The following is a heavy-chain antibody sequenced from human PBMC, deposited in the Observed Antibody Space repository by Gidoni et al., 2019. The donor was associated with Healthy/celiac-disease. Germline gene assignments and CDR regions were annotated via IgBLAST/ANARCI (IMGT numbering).Heavy chain of an antibody. CDR2: IGTAGET. Sequence: EVQLVESGGGLVQPWGSLRLSCAASGFPFSSYDMHWVRQATGKGLEWVSAIGTAGETYYPGAVKGRFTISRENAKNSLYLQMNSLRAGDTAVYYCARGGYGDYDDDAFDIWGQGTMVTVSS. CDR3: ARGGYGDYDDDAFDI. J-gene: IGHJ3*02. V-gene: IGHV3-13*01. D-gene: IGHD4-17*01. CDR1: GFPFSSYD.